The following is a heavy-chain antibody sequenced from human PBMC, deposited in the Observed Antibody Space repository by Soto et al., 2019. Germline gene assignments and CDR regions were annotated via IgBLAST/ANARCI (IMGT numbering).Heavy chain of an antibody. CDR1: GFSLTDYF. J-gene: IGHJ6*02. CDR3: AICGGNLPPYAYSGLDV. D-gene: IGHD3-16*01. V-gene: IGHV1-46*01. CDR2: MHPDTGGT. Sequence: QVSLVQSGAEVRQPGAAVTVSCKAAGFSLTDYFMNWRRPVPVQGLEWMGAMHPDTGGTSYSQRCQGRISMKRDTSTGTVYMELGGLRADATAQYYCAICGGNLPPYAYSGLDVWGQGTPVIVSS.